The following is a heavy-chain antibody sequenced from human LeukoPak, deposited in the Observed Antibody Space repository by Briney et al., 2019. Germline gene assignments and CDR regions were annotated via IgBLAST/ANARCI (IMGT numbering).Heavy chain of an antibody. CDR1: GGSISSGGYS. Sequence: SETLSLTCAVSGGSISSGGYSWSWIRQPSGKGQEWIGYIYYSGSTYYNPSLKSRVTISVDTSKNQFSLKLSSVTAADTAVYYCARGGLLYYGSGSYDFDYWGQGTLVTVSS. V-gene: IGHV4-30-4*07. D-gene: IGHD3-10*01. J-gene: IGHJ4*02. CDR3: ARGGLLYYGSGSYDFDY. CDR2: IYYSGST.